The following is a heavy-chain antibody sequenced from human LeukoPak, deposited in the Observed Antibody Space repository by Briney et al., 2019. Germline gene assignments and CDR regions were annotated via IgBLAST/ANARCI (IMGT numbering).Heavy chain of an antibody. J-gene: IGHJ4*02. Sequence: PSETLSLTCSVSGGSISSSTYYWGWIRQPPGKGLEWIGSMYYSGSTYYNPSLKSRVTISVDTSKNQFSLKLSSLTAADTAVYYCARSTTPIAAAGYYWGQGTLVTVSS. V-gene: IGHV4-39*01. CDR1: GGSISSSTYY. CDR3: ARSTTPIAAAGYY. CDR2: MYYSGST. D-gene: IGHD6-13*01.